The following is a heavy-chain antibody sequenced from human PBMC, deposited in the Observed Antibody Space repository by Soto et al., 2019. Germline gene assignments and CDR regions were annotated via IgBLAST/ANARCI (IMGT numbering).Heavy chain of an antibody. Sequence: HPGGSLRLSCAASGFTFSSYAMSWVRQAPGKGLEWVSAISGSGGSTYYADSVKGRFTISRDNSKNTLYLQMNSLRAEDTAVYYCAKAGPCPPDYGSGSYYRACYFDYWGQGTLVTVSS. V-gene: IGHV3-23*01. CDR2: ISGSGGST. J-gene: IGHJ4*02. CDR3: AKAGPCPPDYGSGSYYRACYFDY. D-gene: IGHD3-10*01. CDR1: GFTFSSYA.